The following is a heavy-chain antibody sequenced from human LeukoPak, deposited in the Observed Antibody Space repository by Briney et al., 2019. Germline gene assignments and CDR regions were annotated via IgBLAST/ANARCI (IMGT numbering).Heavy chain of an antibody. J-gene: IGHJ4*02. CDR3: ANSGSYRYFDY. CDR2: ISGSGGST. Sequence: GGSLRLSCAASGFTFSSYAMSWVRQAPGKGLEWVSAISGSGGSTYYADSVKGRFTISRDNSKNTLYPQMNSLRAEDTAVYYCANSGSYRYFDYWGQGTLVTVSS. V-gene: IGHV3-23*01. D-gene: IGHD1-26*01. CDR1: GFTFSSYA.